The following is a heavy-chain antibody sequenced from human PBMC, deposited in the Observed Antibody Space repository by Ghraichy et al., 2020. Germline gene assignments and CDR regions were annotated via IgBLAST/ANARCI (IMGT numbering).Heavy chain of an antibody. D-gene: IGHD4-11*01. CDR2: IRSKAYGGTT. V-gene: IGHV3-49*03. J-gene: IGHJ6*02. CDR1: GFTFGDYA. Sequence: GGSLRLSCTASGFTFGDYAMSWFRQAPGKGLEWVGFIRSKAYGGTTEYAASVKGRFTISRDDSKSIAYLQMNSLKTEDTAVYYCTRRSDYSNYRIGFMDVWGQGTTVTVSS. CDR3: TRRSDYSNYRIGFMDV.